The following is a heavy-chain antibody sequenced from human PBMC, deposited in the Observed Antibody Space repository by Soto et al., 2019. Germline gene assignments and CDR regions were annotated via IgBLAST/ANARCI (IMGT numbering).Heavy chain of an antibody. CDR1: GFTFNSYW. V-gene: IGHV3-74*01. CDR3: VRGVIAANCFDY. CDR2: INNDGSTT. J-gene: IGHJ4*02. D-gene: IGHD2-15*01. Sequence: EVQLAESGGGLVQPGGSLRLSCAASGFTFNSYWMHWVRQVPGKGLVWVSRINNDGSTTNYAESVKGRFTISRDNARNTLYLQMNSLRADDTAVYYCVRGVIAANCFDYWGQGTLVTVSS.